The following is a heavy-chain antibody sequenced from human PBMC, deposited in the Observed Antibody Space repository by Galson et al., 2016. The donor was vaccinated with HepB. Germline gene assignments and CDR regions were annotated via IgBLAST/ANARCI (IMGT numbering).Heavy chain of an antibody. Sequence: QSGAEVKKPGESLKISCKGSGYNFTNYWIGWLRQMPGKGLEYMGIIYPGDSEPRYSPSFEGQVTISADKSISTAYLQWSSLRASDTAIYYCARQRYNYGYVGDWGQGTLVTVSS. CDR2: IYPGDSEP. J-gene: IGHJ4*02. V-gene: IGHV5-51*03. CDR1: GYNFTNYW. D-gene: IGHD3-10*01. CDR3: ARQRYNYGYVGD.